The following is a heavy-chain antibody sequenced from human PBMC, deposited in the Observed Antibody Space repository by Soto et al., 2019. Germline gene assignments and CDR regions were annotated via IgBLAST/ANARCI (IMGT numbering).Heavy chain of an antibody. J-gene: IGHJ6*02. CDR3: AASYCSGGRCSAYAMDI. Sequence: QVQLQESGPGLMKPSGTLSLTCAVSGGSINNGNSWSWVRQSPGRGLEWIGEIYYSGRTQYNPSLKSRISISVDNPKNQISLKLTSVTAADTARYYCAASYCSGGRCSAYAMDIWGQGTTVIVSS. CDR1: GGSINNGNS. D-gene: IGHD2-15*01. CDR2: IYYSGRT. V-gene: IGHV4-4*02.